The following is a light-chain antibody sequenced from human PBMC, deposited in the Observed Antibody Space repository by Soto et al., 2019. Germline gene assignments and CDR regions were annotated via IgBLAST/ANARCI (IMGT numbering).Light chain of an antibody. V-gene: IGKV3-20*01. J-gene: IGKJ3*01. CDR1: RSVSSSY. Sequence: DIVLTQSPGTLSLSPGERATLSGRASRSVSSSYLAWYQQKPGQAPRLLIYGASSRASGITDRFGGSGSGTDFTLTISRLEPEDSAVYYCQQYGSSPRFAFGPGTKVDIK. CDR2: GAS. CDR3: QQYGSSPRFA.